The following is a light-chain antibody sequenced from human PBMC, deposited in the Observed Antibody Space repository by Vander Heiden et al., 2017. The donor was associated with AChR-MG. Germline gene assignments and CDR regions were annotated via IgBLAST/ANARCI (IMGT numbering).Light chain of an antibody. Sequence: DIQLPQSPSFLSASVGDRVTITCRASQAINNLLAWYQQKPGKVPKVLIYAASTLQSGVPSRFSGSGSGTEFTLTISSLQPEDFATYYCQHVKSYPLTFGGGTKVEIK. V-gene: IGKV1-9*01. J-gene: IGKJ4*01. CDR1: QAINNL. CDR2: AAS. CDR3: QHVKSYPLT.